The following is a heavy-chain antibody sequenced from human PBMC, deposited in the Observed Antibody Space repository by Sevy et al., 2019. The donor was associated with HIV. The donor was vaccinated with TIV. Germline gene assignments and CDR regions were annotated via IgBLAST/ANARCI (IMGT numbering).Heavy chain of an antibody. CDR1: GGSFSGYY. Sequence: SETLSLTCAVYGGSFSGYYWSWIRQPPGKGLEWIGEINHSGSTNYNPSLKSRVTISVDTSKNQFSLKLSSVTAADMAVYYCARHCTGTSCSHAFDIWGQRTMVTVSS. V-gene: IGHV4-34*01. CDR3: ARHCTGTSCSHAFDI. D-gene: IGHD2-2*01. J-gene: IGHJ3*02. CDR2: INHSGST.